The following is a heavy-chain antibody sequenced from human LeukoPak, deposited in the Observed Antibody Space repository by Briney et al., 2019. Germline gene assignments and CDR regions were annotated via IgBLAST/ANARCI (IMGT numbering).Heavy chain of an antibody. CDR3: ARRGGSYTNWFDP. CDR2: IYTSGST. J-gene: IGHJ5*02. Sequence: PSETLSLTCTVSGGSISSYYWSWIRQPPGKGLEWIGYIYTSGSTNYNPSLKSRVTISVDTSKNQFSLKPSSVTAADTAVYYCARRGGSYTNWFDPWGQGTLVTVSS. V-gene: IGHV4-4*09. CDR1: GGSISSYY. D-gene: IGHD1-26*01.